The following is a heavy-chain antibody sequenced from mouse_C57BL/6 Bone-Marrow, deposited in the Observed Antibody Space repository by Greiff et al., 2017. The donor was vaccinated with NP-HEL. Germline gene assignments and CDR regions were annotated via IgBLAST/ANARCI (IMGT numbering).Heavy chain of an antibody. D-gene: IGHD2-3*01. V-gene: IGHV1-59*01. CDR1: GYTFTSYW. CDR3: ARRGLLGFDY. CDR2: IDPSDSYT. Sequence: VQLQQPGAELVRPGTSVNLSCKASGYTFTSYWMHWVKQRPGQGLEWIGVIDPSDSYTNYNQKFTGKAPLTVDTSSSTAYMQLSSLTSEDTAVYYCARRGLLGFDYWGQGTTLTVSA. J-gene: IGHJ2*01.